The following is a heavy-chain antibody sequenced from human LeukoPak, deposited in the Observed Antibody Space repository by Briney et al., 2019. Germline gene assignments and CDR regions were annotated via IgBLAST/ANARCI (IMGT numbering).Heavy chain of an antibody. D-gene: IGHD1-1*01. J-gene: IGHJ5*02. CDR1: GLTFGEYA. CDR3: ANLNVP. CDR2: ITAGGSHT. Sequence: GGSLRLSCTASGLTFGEYAMTWVRQAPGKGPEWVSTITAGGSHTYYPDSVKGRVTISRDNSKSTLYLQMNSLRVEDTAVYYCANLNVPWGQGTLVTVSS. V-gene: IGHV3-23*01.